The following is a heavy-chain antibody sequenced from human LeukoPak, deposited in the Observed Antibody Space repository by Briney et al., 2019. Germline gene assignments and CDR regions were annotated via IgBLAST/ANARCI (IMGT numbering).Heavy chain of an antibody. CDR3: ARAYRAHQTFHSYHYFDY. CDR1: GGSISSSSHY. V-gene: IGHV4-39*01. J-gene: IGHJ4*02. D-gene: IGHD5-18*01. CDR2: IYYSGST. Sequence: SETLSLTCTVSGGSISSSSHYWGWIRQPPGKGLEWIGNIYYSGSTYYNPSPKSRLTISVDTSKNQFSLRLNSVTAADTAVYFCARAYRAHQTFHSYHYFDYWGQGTLVTVSS.